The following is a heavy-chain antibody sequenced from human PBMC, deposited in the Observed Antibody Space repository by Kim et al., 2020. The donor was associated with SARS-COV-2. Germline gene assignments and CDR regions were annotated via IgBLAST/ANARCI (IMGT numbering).Heavy chain of an antibody. CDR1: GFTFSRSW. V-gene: IGHV3-74*03. J-gene: IGHJ1*01. D-gene: IGHD3-10*01. CDR2: ILPDGSSP. Sequence: GGSLRLSCAASGFTFSRSWMHWVRQAPGKGLVWVSRILPDGSSPTYADAVRDRFTISRDNAENTLFLQMNSLRPEDTAVYYCATPINIPRGVADLWGQGTLVTVSS. CDR3: ATPINIPRGVADL.